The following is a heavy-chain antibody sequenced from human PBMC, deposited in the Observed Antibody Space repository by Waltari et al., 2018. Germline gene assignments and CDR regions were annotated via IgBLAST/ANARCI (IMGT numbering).Heavy chain of an antibody. CDR3: ARDPGPIVGAPDL. Sequence: QEQLVQSGSEVKKPGASVRVSCQASGYTFTDYHLHWFRQTPGQGFEWMGWFHPKNGDSNSAEKFLGRVTMTRDTSINTVYLDLSGLRSDDTAVFFCARDPGPIVGAPDLWGQGTLVTVSS. CDR1: GYTFTDYH. CDR2: FHPKNGDS. D-gene: IGHD1-26*01. V-gene: IGHV1-2*02. J-gene: IGHJ5*02.